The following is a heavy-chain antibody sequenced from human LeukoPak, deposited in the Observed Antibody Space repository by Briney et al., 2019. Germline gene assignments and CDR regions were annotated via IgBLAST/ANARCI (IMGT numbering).Heavy chain of an antibody. D-gene: IGHD3-10*01. J-gene: IGHJ4*02. CDR1: GCTFTNYA. CDR2: INTNTGNP. V-gene: IGHV7-4-1*02. Sequence: ASVKVSCKASGCTFTNYAFSWVRQAPGQGLEWMGWINTNTGNPTYAQGFTGRFVFSLDTSVSTAYLQISSLKAEDTAVYYCARARGLLWFGELSDFDYWGQGTLVTVSS. CDR3: ARARGLLWFGELSDFDY.